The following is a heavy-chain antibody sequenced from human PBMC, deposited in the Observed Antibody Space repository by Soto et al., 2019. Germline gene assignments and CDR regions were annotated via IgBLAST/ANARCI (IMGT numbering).Heavy chain of an antibody. V-gene: IGHV3-23*01. CDR3: AKESSSSGPYYYYYMDV. CDR2: ISGSGGST. CDR1: GFTFSSYA. D-gene: IGHD6-6*01. J-gene: IGHJ6*03. Sequence: GGSLRLSCAASGFTFSSYAMSWVRQAPGKGLEWVSAISGSGGSTYYADSVKGRFTISRDNSKNTLYLQMNSLRAEDTAVYYCAKESSSSGPYYYYYMDVWGKGTTVTVSS.